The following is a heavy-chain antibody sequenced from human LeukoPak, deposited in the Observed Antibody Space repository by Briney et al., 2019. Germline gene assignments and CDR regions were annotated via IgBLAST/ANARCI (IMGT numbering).Heavy chain of an antibody. Sequence: GGSLRLSCAAPGFIFNHYALHWVRQAPGKGLEWVAVIWSDGTNKYYAASVKGRFTISRDDSDKTVYLQMNTLRPEDTGVYYCARDAQRGFDYSNSLQYWGQGTPVTVS. D-gene: IGHD4-11*01. J-gene: IGHJ4*02. CDR2: IWSDGTNK. CDR1: GFIFNHYA. CDR3: ARDAQRGFDYSNSLQY. V-gene: IGHV3-33*01.